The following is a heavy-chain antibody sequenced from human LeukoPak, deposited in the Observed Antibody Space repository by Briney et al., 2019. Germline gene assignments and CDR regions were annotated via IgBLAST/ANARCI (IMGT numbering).Heavy chain of an antibody. CDR2: IYYSGST. V-gene: IGHV4-39*01. Sequence: PSETLSLTCTVSGGSISSSSYYWGWIRQPPGKGLEWIGSIYYSGSTYYNPSLKSRVTISVDRSKNQFSLKLSSVTAADTAVYYCARHLEAVVVVAAWGQGTMVTVSS. J-gene: IGHJ3*01. D-gene: IGHD2-15*01. CDR1: GGSISSSSYY. CDR3: ARHLEAVVVVAA.